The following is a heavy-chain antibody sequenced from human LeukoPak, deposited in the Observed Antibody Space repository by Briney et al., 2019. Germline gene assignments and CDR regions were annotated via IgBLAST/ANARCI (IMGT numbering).Heavy chain of an antibody. V-gene: IGHV1-69*05. CDR2: IIPIFGTA. CDR3: ARVRGYCSSTSCHDAFDI. Sequence: SVKVSCKASGYTFTGYYMLWVRQAPGQGLEWMGGIIPIFGTANYAQKFQGRVTITTDESTSTAYMELSSLRSEDTAVYYCARVRGYCSSTSCHDAFDIWGQGTMVTVSS. CDR1: GYTFTGYY. J-gene: IGHJ3*02. D-gene: IGHD2-2*01.